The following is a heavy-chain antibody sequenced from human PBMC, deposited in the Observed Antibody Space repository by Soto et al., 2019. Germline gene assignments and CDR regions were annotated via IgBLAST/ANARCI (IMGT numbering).Heavy chain of an antibody. Sequence: QVQLQESGPGLVEPSGTLSLTYGVSGDSFSSSNWWTWIRQPPGKGLEWIGDILHTGQTDYSPSLRSRITISIDTSKKEFSLHLTSVTATDTAVYYCARSPRRVDGKWFVDYWGPGALVTFSS. CDR2: ILHTGQT. J-gene: IGHJ4*02. CDR3: ARSPRRVDGKWFVDY. CDR1: GDSFSSSNW. V-gene: IGHV4-4*02. D-gene: IGHD3-22*01.